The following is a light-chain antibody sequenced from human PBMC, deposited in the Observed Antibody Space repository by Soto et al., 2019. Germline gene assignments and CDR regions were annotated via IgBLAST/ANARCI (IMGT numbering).Light chain of an antibody. J-gene: IGKJ3*01. Sequence: IVVNPSPGHLALSSREKANLSFRASPGVSRSYLAWFQQKPGQAPRLLIYAASSRAPGIPDRFSGSGSGTDFTLTISRLEPEDFAVYYCQQYGSSLFTFGPGTKVDIK. V-gene: IGKV3-20*01. CDR2: AAS. CDR3: QQYGSSLFT. CDR1: PGVSRSY.